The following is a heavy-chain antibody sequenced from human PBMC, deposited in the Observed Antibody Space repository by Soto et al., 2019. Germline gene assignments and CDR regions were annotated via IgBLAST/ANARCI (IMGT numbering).Heavy chain of an antibody. CDR1: GGSISSSSYY. CDR2: IYYSGST. Sequence: QLQLQESGPGLVKPSETLSLTCTVSGGSISSSSYYWGWIRQPPGQGLEWIGSIYYSGSTYYNPSRKSRVTISVDTPKNNFSLKLSSVTAADTAVYYCAGQHAWDIVGVVAARAFDYWGQGTLVTVSS. D-gene: IGHD2-15*01. CDR3: AGQHAWDIVGVVAARAFDY. V-gene: IGHV4-39*01. J-gene: IGHJ4*02.